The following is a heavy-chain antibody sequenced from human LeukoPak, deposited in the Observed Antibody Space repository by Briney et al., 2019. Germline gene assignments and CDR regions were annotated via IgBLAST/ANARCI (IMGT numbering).Heavy chain of an antibody. CDR1: GFTFDDYG. CDR3: ARVFSSGWYGGFDY. CDR2: INWNGGST. Sequence: TGGSLRLSCAASGFTFDDYGMSWVRQAPGKGLEWVSGINWNGGSTGYADSMKGRFTISRDNAKNSLYLQMNSLRAEDTALYYCARVFSSGWYGGFDYWGQGTLVTVSS. D-gene: IGHD6-19*01. V-gene: IGHV3-20*04. J-gene: IGHJ4*02.